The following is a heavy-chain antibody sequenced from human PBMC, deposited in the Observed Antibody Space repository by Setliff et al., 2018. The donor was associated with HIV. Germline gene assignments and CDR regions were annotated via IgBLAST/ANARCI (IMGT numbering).Heavy chain of an antibody. CDR3: ARGRHYSSSAPFAIDF. V-gene: IGHV4-61*09. CDR1: GGSISSGSYY. D-gene: IGHD6-6*01. J-gene: IGHJ4*02. Sequence: SETLSLTCTVSGGSISSGSYYWSWIRQPAGKGLEWIGHISTSGSTNYNPSLKSRVTISVDTSKNQFSLKLSSVTAADTAVYYCARGRHYSSSAPFAIDFWGQGMLVTVSS. CDR2: ISTSGST.